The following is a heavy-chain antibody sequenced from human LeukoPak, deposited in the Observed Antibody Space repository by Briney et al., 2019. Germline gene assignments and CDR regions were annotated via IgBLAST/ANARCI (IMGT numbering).Heavy chain of an antibody. CDR1: GFTFINAW. CDR2: IKSKTDGGTT. V-gene: IGHV3-15*01. Sequence: WSLRLSCAASGFTFINAWMSWVRRAPGKGREWVGLIKSKTDGGTTNYAAPLKGRFTISRYDLKNMLYLKMNSLTTEAIALFSCTTVDYVDAFDVWGQGTTVTVSS. J-gene: IGHJ3*01. D-gene: IGHD4-17*01. CDR3: TTVDYVDAFDV.